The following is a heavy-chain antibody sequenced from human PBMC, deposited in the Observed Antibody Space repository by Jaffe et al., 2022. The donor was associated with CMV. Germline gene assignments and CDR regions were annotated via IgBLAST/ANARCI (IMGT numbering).Heavy chain of an antibody. J-gene: IGHJ4*02. Sequence: EVQLVESGGGLVQPGRSLRLSCTASGFTFGDYAMSWVRQAPGKGLEWVGFIRSKAYGGTTEYAASVKGRFTISRDDSKSIAYLQMNSLKTEDTAVYYCTRDDPYYGDYVGIDYWGQGTLVTVSS. CDR1: GFTFGDYA. D-gene: IGHD4-17*01. CDR3: TRDDPYYGDYVGIDY. CDR2: IRSKAYGGTT. V-gene: IGHV3-49*04.